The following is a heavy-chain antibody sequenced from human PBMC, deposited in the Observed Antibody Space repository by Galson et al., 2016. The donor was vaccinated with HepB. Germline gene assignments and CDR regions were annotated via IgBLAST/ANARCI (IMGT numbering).Heavy chain of an antibody. CDR3: AQGLERSSFYFYVMDV. Sequence: SLRLSCAASGFTFSNYAMSWVRQAPGKGPEWVSVISSRGGSRYYTDSVKGRFTISRDNSKNTLYLQMNTLRAEDTAIYYCAQGLERSSFYFYVMDVWGQGTTVTVSS. CDR2: ISSRGGSR. V-gene: IGHV3-23*01. CDR1: GFTFSNYA. J-gene: IGHJ6*02. D-gene: IGHD1-1*01.